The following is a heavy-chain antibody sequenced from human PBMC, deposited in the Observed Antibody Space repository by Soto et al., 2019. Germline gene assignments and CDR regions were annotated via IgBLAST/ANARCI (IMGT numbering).Heavy chain of an antibody. Sequence: SETLSVTCTVSGGSISSGDYYWSWIRQPPGKGLEWIGYIYYSGSTYYNPSLKSRVTISVDTSKNQFSLKLSSVTAADTAVYYCARDRADGYCSSTSCYKGGFDPWGHGTLVTVSS. CDR1: GGSISSGDYY. J-gene: IGHJ5*02. D-gene: IGHD2-2*02. CDR3: ARDRADGYCSSTSCYKGGFDP. CDR2: IYYSGST. V-gene: IGHV4-30-4*01.